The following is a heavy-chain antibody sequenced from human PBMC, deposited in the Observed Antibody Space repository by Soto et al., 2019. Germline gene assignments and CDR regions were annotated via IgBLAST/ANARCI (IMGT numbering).Heavy chain of an antibody. CDR3: ARVRGGGPFDD. V-gene: IGHV4-31*03. D-gene: IGHD1-26*01. J-gene: IGHJ4*02. CDR1: CGAIISGGYY. Sequence: PSETLSLTCTFSCGAIISGGYYWSWIRQHPGKGLEWIGYIYYSGSTYYNPSLKSRVTISVDTSKNQFSLKLTSVTAADTAVYYCARVRGGGPFDDWGQGTLVTVSS. CDR2: IYYSGST.